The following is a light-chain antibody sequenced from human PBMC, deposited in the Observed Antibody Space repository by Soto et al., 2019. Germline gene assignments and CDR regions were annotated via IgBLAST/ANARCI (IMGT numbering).Light chain of an antibody. Sequence: DIPMTQSPSSLSASVGDRVTITCQASQDISNYLNWYQQKPGKAPKLLIYDASHLETGVPSRFNGSGSGTDFTFTISSLQPEDISTYYCQQYDNLLTFGGGTKVELK. J-gene: IGKJ4*01. V-gene: IGKV1-33*01. CDR1: QDISNY. CDR3: QQYDNLLT. CDR2: DAS.